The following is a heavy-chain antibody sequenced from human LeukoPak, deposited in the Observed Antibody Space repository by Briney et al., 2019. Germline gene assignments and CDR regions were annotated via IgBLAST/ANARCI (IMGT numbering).Heavy chain of an antibody. V-gene: IGHV4-59*01. CDR1: GGSISSYY. CDR2: IYYSGST. D-gene: IGHD6-19*01. Sequence: SXXLSLTCTVSGGSISSYYWSWLRQPPGKGLEWIGYIYYSGSTNYSPSLKSRVTISVDTSKNQFSLKLGSVTAAETAVYCCARDRRASSSGWFHDAFDIWGQGTMVTVSS. J-gene: IGHJ3*02. CDR3: ARDRRASSSGWFHDAFDI.